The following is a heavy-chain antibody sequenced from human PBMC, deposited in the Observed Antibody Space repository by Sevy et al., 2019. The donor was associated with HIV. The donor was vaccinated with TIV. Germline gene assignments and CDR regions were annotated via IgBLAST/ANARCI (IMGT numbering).Heavy chain of an antibody. CDR2: FDPEEGET. V-gene: IGHV1-24*01. Sequence: ASVKVSCKVSGHTLNQLSMHWVRQAPGKGLEWMGRFDPEEGETIYAQRFQGRFTMTEDTSTDTAYMHLSSLRSEDTDVYYCASAREYYEDNSGYFDYWGQGTLVTVSS. CDR3: ASAREYYEDNSGYFDY. D-gene: IGHD3-22*01. J-gene: IGHJ4*02. CDR1: GHTLNQLS.